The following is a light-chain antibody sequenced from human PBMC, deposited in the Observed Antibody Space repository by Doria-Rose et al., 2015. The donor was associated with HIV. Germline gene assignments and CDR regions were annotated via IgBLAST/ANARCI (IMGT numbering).Light chain of an antibody. V-gene: IGKV3-20*01. CDR1: QSFSSTY. CDR2: DGS. CDR3: HQYGTSWT. Sequence: TQSQGTLSLSPGERATLSCRASQSFSSTYLAWYQQKPGQAPSLLIYDGSTRATGIPDRFSASGSGTDFTLTINRLEPEDFALYYRHQYGTSWTFGQGTKVEI. J-gene: IGKJ1*01.